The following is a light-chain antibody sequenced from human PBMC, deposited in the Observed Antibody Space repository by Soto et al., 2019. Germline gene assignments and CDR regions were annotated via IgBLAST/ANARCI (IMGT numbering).Light chain of an antibody. CDR3: QQYNRWTLT. J-gene: IGKJ4*01. CDR1: QSVRSN. CDR2: GAS. V-gene: IGKV3D-15*01. Sequence: EIVMTQSPATLSVSPGERATLSCRASQSVRSNLAWYQQKPGQAPRVXIYGASTRATGIPARFSGSGAGTECTLTISSLQSEDFAVYYCQQYNRWTLTFGGGTKVDIK.